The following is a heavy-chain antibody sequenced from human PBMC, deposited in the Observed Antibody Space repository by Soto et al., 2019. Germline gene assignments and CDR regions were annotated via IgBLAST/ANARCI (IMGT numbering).Heavy chain of an antibody. Sequence: EVQLVESGGGLIQPGASLRLSCAASGLAVSRNHMTWVRQAPGQGLEWVSVLLGGGTTYYADSVKGRFTVSRDDSKNTFYLHLNSLRADDTAVYYCATYSGATGGLDPWGQGTLVTVSS. D-gene: IGHD1-1*01. CDR1: GLAVSRNH. J-gene: IGHJ5*02. V-gene: IGHV3-53*01. CDR2: LLGGGTT. CDR3: ATYSGATGGLDP.